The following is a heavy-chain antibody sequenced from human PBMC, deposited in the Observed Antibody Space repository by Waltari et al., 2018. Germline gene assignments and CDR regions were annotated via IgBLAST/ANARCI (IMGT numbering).Heavy chain of an antibody. V-gene: IGHV4-59*01. Sequence: QVQLQESGPGLVKPSETLSLTCTGSGGSTSSNYWSWNRPPPGKGLEWIGYIYYSGSTNYNPSLKSRVTISVDTSKNQFSLKLSSVTAADTAVYYCARDLWFGESADAFDIWGQGTMVTVSS. CDR2: IYYSGST. D-gene: IGHD3-10*01. CDR1: GGSTSSNY. CDR3: ARDLWFGESADAFDI. J-gene: IGHJ3*02.